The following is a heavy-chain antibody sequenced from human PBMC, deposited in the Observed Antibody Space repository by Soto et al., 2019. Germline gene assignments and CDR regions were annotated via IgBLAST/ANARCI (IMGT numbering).Heavy chain of an antibody. CDR1: GFTVTTNY. CDR2: IYRSGAT. CDR3: ARDSGMIRGSYGVDV. D-gene: IGHD2-15*01. V-gene: IGHV3-53*01. J-gene: IGHJ6*02. Sequence: GGSLRLSCAASGFTVTTNYMTWVRRAPGKGLEWVSVIYRSGATYYPDSVRGRFTASRDYSHNTLYLQMDSLRVEDTAVYYCARDSGMIRGSYGVDVWGPGTTVTVSS.